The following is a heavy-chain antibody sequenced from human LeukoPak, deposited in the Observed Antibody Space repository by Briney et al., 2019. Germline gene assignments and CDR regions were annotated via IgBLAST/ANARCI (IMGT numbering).Heavy chain of an antibody. CDR2: IYYSGST. J-gene: IGHJ4*02. V-gene: IGHV4-39*07. D-gene: IGHD1-26*01. CDR3: ARNVGATIFDY. CDR1: GGSISSSSYY. Sequence: PSETLFLTCTVSGGSISSSSYYWGWIRQPPGKGLEWIGSIYYSGSTYYNPSLKSRVTISVDTSKNQFSLKLSSVTAADTAVYYCARNVGATIFDYWGQGTLVTVSS.